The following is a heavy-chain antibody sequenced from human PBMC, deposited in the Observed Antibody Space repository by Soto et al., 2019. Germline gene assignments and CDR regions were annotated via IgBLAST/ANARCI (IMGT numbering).Heavy chain of an antibody. J-gene: IGHJ4*02. CDR2: IKSKPDGGTT. Sequence: KTGGSLRLSCAASGFTFNNAWMSWVRQAPEKGLEWVGHIKSKPDGGTTDYATPVRGRFTISRDDSENTLYLQMNSLKTEDTAVYYCTTEVRSYYDFWSSYETGISDDYWGPGTLVTVSS. CDR3: TTEVRSYYDFWSSYETGISDDY. CDR1: GFTFNNAW. V-gene: IGHV3-15*01. D-gene: IGHD3-3*01.